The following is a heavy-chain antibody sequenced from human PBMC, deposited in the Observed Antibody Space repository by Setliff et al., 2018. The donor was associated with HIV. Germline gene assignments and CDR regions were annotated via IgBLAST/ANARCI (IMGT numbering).Heavy chain of an antibody. CDR1: GYTLAALS. Sequence: ASVKVSCKVFGYTLAALSIHWVRQAPGKGLEWMGGFDPEDGERINAEKFQGRVTMTADTSTDTAYMALSSLRSEDTAVYYCARFRKFQLVGALDYWGQGTLVTVS. D-gene: IGHD1-26*01. CDR2: FDPEDGER. J-gene: IGHJ4*02. CDR3: ARFRKFQLVGALDY. V-gene: IGHV1-24*01.